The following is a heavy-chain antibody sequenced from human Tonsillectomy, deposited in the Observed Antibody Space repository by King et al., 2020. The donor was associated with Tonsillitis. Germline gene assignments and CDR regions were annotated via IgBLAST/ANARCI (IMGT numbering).Heavy chain of an antibody. D-gene: IGHD6-13*01. CDR1: GGSISSYY. CDR2: IYYSGST. J-gene: IGHJ2*01. CDR3: ARDRIAAAGSSGYFDL. V-gene: IGHV4-59*01. Sequence: QLQLQESGPGLVKPSETLSLTCTVSGGSISSYYWSWIRQPPGKGLEWIGYIYYSGSTNYNPSLKSRVTISVDTSKNQFSLKLSSVTAAETAVYYCARDRIAAAGSSGYFDLWGRGTLVTVSS.